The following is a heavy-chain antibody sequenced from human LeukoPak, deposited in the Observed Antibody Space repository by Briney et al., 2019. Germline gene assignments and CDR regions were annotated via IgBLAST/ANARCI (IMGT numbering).Heavy chain of an antibody. D-gene: IGHD5-18*01. Sequence: GGSLRLSCAASGFTLSTNCMTWVRQAPGKGLEWVSNIYSGGTTYYADSVMGRFTISRHNTRNTLYLQMSSLRAEDTAVYYCARVDTVMAYYFDLWGQGTLVTVSS. J-gene: IGHJ4*02. CDR1: GFTLSTNC. CDR3: ARVDTVMAYYFDL. V-gene: IGHV3-53*04. CDR2: IYSGGTT.